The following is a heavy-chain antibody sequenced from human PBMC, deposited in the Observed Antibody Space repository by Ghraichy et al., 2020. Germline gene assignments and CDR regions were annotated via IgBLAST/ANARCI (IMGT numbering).Heavy chain of an antibody. CDR2: IYTSGRT. CDR3: ASILVPEYYFNY. D-gene: IGHD6-13*01. J-gene: IGHJ4*02. V-gene: IGHV4-4*09. CDR1: GGSISSYY. Sequence: SETLSLTCTVSGGSISSYYWSWIRQPPGKGLEWIGYIYTSGRTNYNPSLKSRVTISVDTSKNKFSLKLSSVTAADTAVYYCASILVPEYYFNYWGQGTLVTVSS.